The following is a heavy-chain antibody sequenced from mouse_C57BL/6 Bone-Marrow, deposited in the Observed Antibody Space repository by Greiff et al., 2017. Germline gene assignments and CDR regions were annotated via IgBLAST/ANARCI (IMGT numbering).Heavy chain of an antibody. Sequence: QVQLKESGPGLVQPSQSLSITCTVSGFSLTSYGVHWVRQPPGKGLEWLGVIWSGGSTDYNAAFISRLSISKDNSKSQVFFKMNSLQADDTAIYYCAKEGTTVYWYFDVWGTGTTVTVSS. CDR1: GFSLTSYG. V-gene: IGHV2-4*01. J-gene: IGHJ1*03. CDR2: IWSGGST. CDR3: AKEGTTVYWYFDV. D-gene: IGHD1-1*01.